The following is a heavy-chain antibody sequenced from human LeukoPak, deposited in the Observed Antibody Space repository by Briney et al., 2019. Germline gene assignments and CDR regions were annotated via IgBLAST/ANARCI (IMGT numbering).Heavy chain of an antibody. CDR2: INPNSGGT. Sequence: ASVNVSCKASGYTFTGYYMHWVRQAPGQGLEWMGWINPNSGGTNYAQKFQGRVTMTRDTSISTAYMELSRLRSDDTAVYYCASAPRYGGWGFDSWGQGTLVTVSS. D-gene: IGHD4-23*01. J-gene: IGHJ4*02. V-gene: IGHV1-2*02. CDR1: GYTFTGYY. CDR3: ASAPRYGGWGFDS.